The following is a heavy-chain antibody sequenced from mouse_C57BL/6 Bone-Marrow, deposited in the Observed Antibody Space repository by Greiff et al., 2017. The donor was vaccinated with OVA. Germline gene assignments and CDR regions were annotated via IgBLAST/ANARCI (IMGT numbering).Heavy chain of an antibody. J-gene: IGHJ1*03. Sequence: VQLQQSGAELVRPGASVKLSCTASGFNIKDDYMHWVKQRPEQGLEWIGWIDPENGDTEYASKFQGKATIKADTSSNTAYRQLSSLTSEDTAVYYCTTFDYDGDWYFDVWGTGTTVTVSS. CDR2: IDPENGDT. CDR1: GFNIKDDY. V-gene: IGHV14-4*01. CDR3: TTFDYDGDWYFDV. D-gene: IGHD2-4*01.